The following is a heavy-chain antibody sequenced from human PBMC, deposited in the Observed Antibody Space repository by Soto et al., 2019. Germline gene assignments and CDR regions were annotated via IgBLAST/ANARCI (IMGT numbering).Heavy chain of an antibody. D-gene: IGHD3-3*01. CDR2: INAGNGNT. CDR1: GYTFTTYA. J-gene: IGHJ6*02. V-gene: IGHV1-3*01. CDR3: ARQPTPFFYDFWSCSGESHGFDV. Sequence: ASVKVSCKASGYTFTTYAMHCVGQSRVQRLEWMGCINAGNGNTKYSQKFQGRVTITRDISASTAHMELSNLRSEDTAVYYCARQPTPFFYDFWSCSGESHGFDVWGQGATGTVSS.